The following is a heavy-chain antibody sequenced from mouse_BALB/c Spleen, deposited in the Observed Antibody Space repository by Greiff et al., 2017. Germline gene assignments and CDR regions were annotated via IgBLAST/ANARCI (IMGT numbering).Heavy chain of an antibody. D-gene: IGHD1-1*01. V-gene: IGHV2-9-2*01. Sequence: QVQLKESGPGLVAPSQSLSITCTVSGFSLTSYDISWIRQPPGKGLEWLGVIWTGGGTNYNSAFMSRLSISKDNSKSQVFLKMNSLQTDDTAIYYCVRDLYGSSYWYFDVWGAGTTVTVSS. CDR1: GFSLTSYD. CDR2: IWTGGGT. CDR3: VRDLYGSSYWYFDV. J-gene: IGHJ1*01.